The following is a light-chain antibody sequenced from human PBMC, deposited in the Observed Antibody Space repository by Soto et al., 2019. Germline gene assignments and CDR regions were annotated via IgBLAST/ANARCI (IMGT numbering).Light chain of an antibody. CDR2: SAS. V-gene: IGKV1-27*01. CDR1: QGINNY. Sequence: DIRMTQSPSSLSASVGDSVTITCRASQGINNYLAWYQQKPGKVPVLLIYSASTLKPGIPSRFSGSGSGTDFTLTISSLQPEDFATYYCLQDYNYPPTFGQGTKVDIK. J-gene: IGKJ1*01. CDR3: LQDYNYPPT.